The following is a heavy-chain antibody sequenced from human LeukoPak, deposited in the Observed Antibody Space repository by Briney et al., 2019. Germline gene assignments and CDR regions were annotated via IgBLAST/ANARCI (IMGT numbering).Heavy chain of an antibody. J-gene: IGHJ4*02. CDR1: GYSISSGYY. CDR2: IYHSGST. Sequence: SETLSLTCAVSGYSISSGYYWGWIRQPPGKGLEWMGSIYHSGSTYYNPSLKSRVTISVDTSKNQFSLKLSSVTAADTAVYYCARAGSSAVAGHFDYWGQGTLVTVSS. CDR3: ARAGSSAVAGHFDY. V-gene: IGHV4-38-2*01. D-gene: IGHD6-19*01.